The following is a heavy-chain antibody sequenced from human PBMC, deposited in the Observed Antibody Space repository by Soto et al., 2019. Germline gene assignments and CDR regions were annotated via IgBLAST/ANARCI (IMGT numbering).Heavy chain of an antibody. J-gene: IGHJ4*02. D-gene: IGHD5-12*01. Sequence: EVQLVESGGGLVQPGGSLGLSCAASGFTFSSYEMNWVRQAPGKGLEWVSYISSSGSTIYYADSVKGRFTISRDNAKNSLYLQMNSLRAEDTAVYYCASRYSGYDSALYYFDYWGQGTLVTVSS. V-gene: IGHV3-48*03. CDR1: GFTFSSYE. CDR3: ASRYSGYDSALYYFDY. CDR2: ISSSGSTI.